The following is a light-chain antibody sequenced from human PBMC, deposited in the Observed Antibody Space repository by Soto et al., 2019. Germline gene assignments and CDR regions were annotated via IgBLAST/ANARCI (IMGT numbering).Light chain of an antibody. V-gene: IGKV3-11*01. Sequence: EIVLTQSPATLSWSPGERANLSCRASQSVSSYLAWYQQKPGQAPRLLIYDASNRATGIPARFSGSGSGTDFSLTISSLEPEDFSVYYCQQRSNWQGLTFGGGTKVEIK. CDR1: QSVSSY. CDR2: DAS. CDR3: QQRSNWQGLT. J-gene: IGKJ4*01.